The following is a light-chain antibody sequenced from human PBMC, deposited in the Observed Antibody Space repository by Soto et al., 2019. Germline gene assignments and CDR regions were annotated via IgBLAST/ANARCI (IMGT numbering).Light chain of an antibody. CDR1: ESIGSSY. Sequence: ETVLTQSPGTLSLSPGERATLSCRVSESIGSSYLAWYQQKPGQPPRLLIYGASNGATGIPDRFSGSGSGTDFTLTISRLEPEDFAVYYCQQYGSSLPVTFGGGTKVEIK. CDR3: QQYGSSLPVT. J-gene: IGKJ4*01. CDR2: GAS. V-gene: IGKV3-20*01.